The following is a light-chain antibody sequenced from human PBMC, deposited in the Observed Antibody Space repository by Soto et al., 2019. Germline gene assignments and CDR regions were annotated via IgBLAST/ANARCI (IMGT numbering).Light chain of an antibody. CDR2: GAS. CDR1: QPIANW. V-gene: IGKV1-12*01. CDR3: QQASNPPYT. Sequence: DIQMTQSPSSLSVSVGERVTITCRASQPIANWLAWYQQRPGHAPALLIHGASTLHSGVPPRFSGTGYGTEFTLTITSLQPEDLATYFCQQASNPPYTFGQGTKLEI. J-gene: IGKJ2*01.